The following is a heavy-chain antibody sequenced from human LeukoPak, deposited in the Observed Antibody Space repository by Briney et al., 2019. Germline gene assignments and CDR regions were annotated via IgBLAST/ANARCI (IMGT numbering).Heavy chain of an antibody. V-gene: IGHV4-4*07. D-gene: IGHD1-26*01. J-gene: IGHJ3*02. CDR2: IYTSGST. Sequence: SETLSLTCTVSGGSISSYYWSWIRQPAGKGLEWIGRIYTSGSTNYNPSLKSRVTMSVDTSKNQFSLKLSSVTAADTAVYYCARVRLLRGTNAFDIWGQGTMVTVSS. CDR1: GGSISSYY. CDR3: ARVRLLRGTNAFDI.